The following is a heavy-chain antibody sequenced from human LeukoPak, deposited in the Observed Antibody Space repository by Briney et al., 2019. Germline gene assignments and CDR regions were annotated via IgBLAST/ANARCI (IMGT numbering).Heavy chain of an antibody. Sequence: SETLSLTCTVSGGSISSYYWSWIRQPAGKGLEWIGYFHYSGRTNYNPSLRSRVIFSVDTSKNQFSLNLSSVTAADTAVYYCASGGGYDFWTGYLVYWYFDLWGRGTLVTVSS. CDR1: GGSISSYY. V-gene: IGHV4-59*01. D-gene: IGHD3-3*01. J-gene: IGHJ2*01. CDR3: ASGGGYDFWTGYLVYWYFDL. CDR2: FHYSGRT.